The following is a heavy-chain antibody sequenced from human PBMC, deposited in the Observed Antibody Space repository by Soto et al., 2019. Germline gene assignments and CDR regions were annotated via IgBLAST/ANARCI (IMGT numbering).Heavy chain of an antibody. CDR2: TYYRSKWYN. D-gene: IGHD3-10*01. CDR1: GDSVSSNSAA. CDR3: ARVTLYYYGSGSFPSVDWFDP. Sequence: KQSQTLSLTCAISGDSVSSNSAAWNWIRQSPSRGLEWLGRTYYRSKWYNDYAVSVKSRITINPDTSKNQFSLQLNSVTPEETAVYYCARVTLYYYGSGSFPSVDWFDPWGQGTLVTVSS. V-gene: IGHV6-1*01. J-gene: IGHJ5*02.